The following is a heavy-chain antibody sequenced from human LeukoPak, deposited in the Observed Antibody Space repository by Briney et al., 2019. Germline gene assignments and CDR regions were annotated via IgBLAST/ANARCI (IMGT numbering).Heavy chain of an antibody. Sequence: GGSLRLSCAASGFTFSSYAMSWVRQAPVKGLEWVSAISGSGGSTYYADSVKGRFTISRDNSKNTLYLQMNSLRAEDTAVYYCAKDLRYSYGYPDAFDIWGQGTMVTVSS. CDR3: AKDLRYSYGYPDAFDI. V-gene: IGHV3-23*01. CDR1: GFTFSSYA. J-gene: IGHJ3*02. CDR2: ISGSGGST. D-gene: IGHD5-18*01.